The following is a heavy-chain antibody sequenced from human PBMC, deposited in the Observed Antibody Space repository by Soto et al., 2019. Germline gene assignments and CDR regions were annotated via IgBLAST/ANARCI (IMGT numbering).Heavy chain of an antibody. J-gene: IGHJ6*02. CDR3: ARRGNPVMDV. V-gene: IGHV1-18*01. CDR2: INVHNGDT. Sequence: QVQVVQSGAEVKKPGASVKVSCKPSGYNLAGDGFTWVRQAPGQGLEWMGWINVHNGDTNHARKFQDRISLTTDTSTRTVYMEMRNLRSDDPAVFYCARRGNPVMDVWGQGTTVIVSS. CDR1: GYNLAGDG.